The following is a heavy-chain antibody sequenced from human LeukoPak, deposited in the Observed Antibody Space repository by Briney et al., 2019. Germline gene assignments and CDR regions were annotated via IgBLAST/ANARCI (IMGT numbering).Heavy chain of an antibody. CDR1: GFTFSSYA. D-gene: IGHD2-2*01. J-gene: IGHJ4*02. V-gene: IGHV3-23*01. CDR2: VSGSAGTT. CDR3: ARTPLVRYFDS. Sequence: PGGSLRLPCAASGFTFSSYAMSWVRQARGKGLEWVSAVSGSAGTTYYADSVKGRFTISRDNSKNTLYLQMNSLRAEDTALYYCARTPLVRYFDSWGQGTVVTASS.